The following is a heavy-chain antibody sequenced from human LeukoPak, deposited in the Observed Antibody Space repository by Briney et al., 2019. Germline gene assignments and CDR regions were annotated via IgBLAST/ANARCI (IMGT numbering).Heavy chain of an antibody. CDR2: IYPGDSGT. CDR3: ARRSVVPAADAFDI. Sequence: HGESLKISCKGSGYSFTSYWIGWVRQMPGKGLEWMGIIYPGDSGTRYSPSFQGQVTISADKSISTAYLQWSSLKASDTAMYYCARRSVVPAADAFDIWGQGTMVTVSS. D-gene: IGHD2-2*01. J-gene: IGHJ3*02. CDR1: GYSFTSYW. V-gene: IGHV5-51*01.